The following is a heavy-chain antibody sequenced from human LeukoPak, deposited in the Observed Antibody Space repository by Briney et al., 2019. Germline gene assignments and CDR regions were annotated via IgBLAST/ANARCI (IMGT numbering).Heavy chain of an antibody. CDR1: GFTFDDYA. V-gene: IGHV3-43*02. J-gene: IGHJ5*02. Sequence: GESLKISCAASGFTFDDYAMHWVRQAPGKGLEWVSLISGDGGSTYYADSVEGRFTISRDNSKNSLYLQMNSLRTEDTALYYCAKDIRYNDNWFDPWGQGTLVTVSS. D-gene: IGHD1-14*01. CDR3: AKDIRYNDNWFDP. CDR2: ISGDGGST.